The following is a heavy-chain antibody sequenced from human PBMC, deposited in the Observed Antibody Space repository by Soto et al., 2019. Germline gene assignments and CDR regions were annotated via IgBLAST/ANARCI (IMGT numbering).Heavy chain of an antibody. CDR3: ARISSGWSPHYYYYGMDV. CDR1: GYSFTSYW. J-gene: IGHJ6*02. V-gene: IGHV5-10-1*01. Sequence: GESLKISFKGSGYSFTSYWISWVRQMPGKGLEWMGRIDPSDSYTNYSPSFQGHVTISADKSISTAYLQWSSLKASDTAMYYCARISSGWSPHYYYYGMDVWGQGTTVTVSS. CDR2: IDPSDSYT. D-gene: IGHD6-19*01.